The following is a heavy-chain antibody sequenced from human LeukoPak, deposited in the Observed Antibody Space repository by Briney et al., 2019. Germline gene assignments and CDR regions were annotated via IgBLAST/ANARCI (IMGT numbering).Heavy chain of an antibody. J-gene: IGHJ4*02. Sequence: PGGSLRLSCAASGFTFSSYGMHWVRQAPGKGLEWVAVIWYDGSNKYYADSVKGRFTISRDNAKNSLYLQMNSLRAEDTAVYYCARDQSSSWYNFDYWGQGTLVTVSS. V-gene: IGHV3-33*01. CDR2: IWYDGSNK. CDR1: GFTFSSYG. D-gene: IGHD6-13*01. CDR3: ARDQSSSWYNFDY.